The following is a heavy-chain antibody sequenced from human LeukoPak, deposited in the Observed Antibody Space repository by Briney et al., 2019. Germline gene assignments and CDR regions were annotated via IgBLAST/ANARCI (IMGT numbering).Heavy chain of an antibody. CDR2: IYYSGST. Sequence: SETLSLTCTVSGGSISSSSYYWGWIRQPPGKGLEWIGSIYYSGSTYYNPSLKSRVTISVDTSKNQFSLKLSSVTAADTAVYYCAPSYDSSGYPHSWGQGTLVTVSS. J-gene: IGHJ4*02. CDR3: APSYDSSGYPHS. V-gene: IGHV4-39*01. D-gene: IGHD3-22*01. CDR1: GGSISSSSYY.